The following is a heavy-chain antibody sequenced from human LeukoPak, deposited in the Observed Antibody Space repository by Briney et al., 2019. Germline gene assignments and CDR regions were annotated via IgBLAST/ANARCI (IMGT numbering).Heavy chain of an antibody. V-gene: IGHV4-34*01. CDR2: INHSGST. J-gene: IGHJ4*02. D-gene: IGHD7-27*01. CDR3: VREELGSNFDY. CDR1: GGSFSGYY. Sequence: PSETLSLTCAVYGGSFSGYYWSWIRQPPGKGLEWIGEINHSGSTNYNPSLKSRVTISVDTSKNQFSLKLSSVTAADTAVYYCVREELGSNFDYWGQGTLVTVSS.